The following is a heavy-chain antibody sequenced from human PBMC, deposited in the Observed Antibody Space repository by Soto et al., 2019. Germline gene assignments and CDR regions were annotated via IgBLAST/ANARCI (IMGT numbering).Heavy chain of an antibody. CDR3: ARHHDC. CDR1: GGSISSYY. CDR2: IYYSGGT. V-gene: IGHV4-59*08. Sequence: QVQLQESGPGLVKPSETLSLTCTVSGGSISSYYWSWIRQPPGKGLEWIVYIYYSGGTNYNPSLHSRVAIAVDPSKNQFSLKQSSVTAADAAVYYCARHHDCWGQGTLVTVSS. J-gene: IGHJ4*02.